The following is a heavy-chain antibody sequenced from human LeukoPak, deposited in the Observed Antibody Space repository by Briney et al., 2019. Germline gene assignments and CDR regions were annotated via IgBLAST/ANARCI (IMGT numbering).Heavy chain of an antibody. V-gene: IGHV3-30*18. Sequence: GRSLRLSCAASGFTFSDYAMHWVRQAPGKGLEWVAVISYDGSNKYYADSVKGRSTISRDNSKNTLYLQMNSLRTDDTAVYHCAKAGCSSTSCYTNCWGQGTLVTVSP. CDR1: GFTFSDYA. D-gene: IGHD2-2*02. CDR2: ISYDGSNK. J-gene: IGHJ4*02. CDR3: AKAGCSSTSCYTNC.